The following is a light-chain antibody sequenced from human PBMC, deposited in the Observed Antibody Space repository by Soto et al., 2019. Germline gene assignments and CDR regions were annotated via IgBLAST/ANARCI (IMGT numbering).Light chain of an antibody. Sequence: QSALTQPASVSGSPGQSITISCTGTSSDVGGYNYVSWYQQHPGKAPKLMIYDVSNRPSGVSNRFSGSKSGNTASLTISGLQAEDEADYDCSSYTSSSTVVFGGG. J-gene: IGLJ2*01. CDR2: DVS. CDR3: SSYTSSSTVV. CDR1: SSDVGGYNY. V-gene: IGLV2-14*01.